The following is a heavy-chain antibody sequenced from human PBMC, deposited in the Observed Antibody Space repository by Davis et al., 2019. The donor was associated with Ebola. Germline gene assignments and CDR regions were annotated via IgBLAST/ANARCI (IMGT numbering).Heavy chain of an antibody. D-gene: IGHD1-26*01. J-gene: IGHJ4*02. CDR2: INSDGSST. CDR3: VSDWEYYFDY. CDR1: GFTFSSYS. V-gene: IGHV3-74*01. Sequence: GESPNTPCAASGFTFSSYSMNWVRPAPGKGLVLVPRINSDGSSTSYADSVKVRFTISRDNAKNTLYLQMNSLRAEDTAVYYCVSDWEYYFDYWGQGTLVTVSS.